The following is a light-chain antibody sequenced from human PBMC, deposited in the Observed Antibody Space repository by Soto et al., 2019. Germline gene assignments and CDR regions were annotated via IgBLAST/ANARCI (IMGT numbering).Light chain of an antibody. CDR1: QSISAY. CDR2: DVS. V-gene: IGKV1-5*01. CDR3: QEYETVST. Sequence: DIPMTQSPSTLSASVGDRVSITCRASQSISAYLAWYQQRPGKVPKVLIYDVSTLASGVPSRFSGSGSGTEFTLTINGLQPEDFATYYCQEYETVSTFGQGTRLEIK. J-gene: IGKJ2*01.